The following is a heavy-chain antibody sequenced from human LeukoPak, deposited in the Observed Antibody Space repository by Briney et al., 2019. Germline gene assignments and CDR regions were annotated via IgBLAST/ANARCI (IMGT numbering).Heavy chain of an antibody. J-gene: IGHJ4*02. V-gene: IGHV4-34*01. CDR3: ARGCPGY. CDR2: ISHSGTT. Sequence: SETLSLTCAVYGGSFSYYYWTWIRQTPGKGLEWIGQISHSGTTSYNPSLKSRVTMSVDTSKNQFSLKLTSVTAADTAVYYCARGCPGYWGQGTLVTVSS. CDR1: GGSFSYYY.